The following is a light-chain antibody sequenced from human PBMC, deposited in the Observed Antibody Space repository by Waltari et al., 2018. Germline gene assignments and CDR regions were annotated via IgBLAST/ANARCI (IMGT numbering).Light chain of an antibody. V-gene: IGLV2-8*01. Sequence: QSALTQPPSASGSPGQSVPISCTGTSSDVGGYNYVSWYQHHPGKAPQLMIYQVNRRPSGVPDRFSGSKSANTASLTVSGLQAEDEADYYCTSYAGSNNFVVFGGGTKLTVL. J-gene: IGLJ2*01. CDR3: TSYAGSNNFVV. CDR1: SSDVGGYNY. CDR2: QVN.